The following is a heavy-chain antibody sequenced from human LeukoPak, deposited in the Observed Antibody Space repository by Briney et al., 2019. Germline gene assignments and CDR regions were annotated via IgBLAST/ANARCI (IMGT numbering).Heavy chain of an antibody. V-gene: IGHV3-48*01. Sequence: PGGSLRFSCAASGFTFSSYSMNWVRQAPGKGLEWVSYISSSSSTIYYADSVKGRFTISRDNSENTLYLQMNSLRAEDTAMYYCATERGYSGFFDYWGQGTLVTVSS. CDR2: ISSSSSTI. CDR1: GFTFSSYS. D-gene: IGHD5-12*01. J-gene: IGHJ4*02. CDR3: ATERGYSGFFDY.